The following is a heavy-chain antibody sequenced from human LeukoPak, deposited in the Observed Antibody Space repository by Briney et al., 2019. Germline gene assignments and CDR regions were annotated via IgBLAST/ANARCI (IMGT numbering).Heavy chain of an antibody. V-gene: IGHV3-53*01. CDR3: AKPIRGAYYYDSSGLSKVFDY. J-gene: IGHJ4*02. CDR1: GFTVSSNY. D-gene: IGHD3-22*01. CDR2: IYSGGST. Sequence: GGSLRLSCAASGFTVSSNYMSWVRQAPGKGLEWVSVIYSGGSTYYADSVKGRFTISRDNSKNTLYLQMNSLRAEDTAVYYCAKPIRGAYYYDSSGLSKVFDYWGQGTLVTVSS.